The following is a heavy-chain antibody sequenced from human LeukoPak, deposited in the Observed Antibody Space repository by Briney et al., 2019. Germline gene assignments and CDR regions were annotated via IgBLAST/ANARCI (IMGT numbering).Heavy chain of an antibody. V-gene: IGHV4-34*01. D-gene: IGHD4-17*01. Sequence: SETLSLTCAVSGTSFSSYYWSWIRQPPGKGLEWIGEVNHSGYTNDNPSLKSRVTISVDTSKNQFSLRLRSVTAADTGVYFCARMTTGHDFWGQGTLVTLSS. CDR2: VNHSGYT. CDR1: GTSFSSYY. J-gene: IGHJ4*02. CDR3: ARMTTGHDF.